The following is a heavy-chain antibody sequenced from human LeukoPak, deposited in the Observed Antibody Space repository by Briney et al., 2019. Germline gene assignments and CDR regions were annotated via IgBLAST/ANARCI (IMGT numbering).Heavy chain of an antibody. Sequence: GGSLRPSCAASGFTFSNYWMHWVRQAPVKGLVWVSRINSDGINTSYADSVKGRFTISRDNAKNTLNLQMNSLRAEDTAVYYCARDLGQYYDTSDNWFDPWGQGTLVTVSS. CDR1: GFTFSNYW. CDR3: ARDLGQYYDTSDNWFDP. J-gene: IGHJ5*02. D-gene: IGHD3-22*01. CDR2: INSDGINT. V-gene: IGHV3-74*01.